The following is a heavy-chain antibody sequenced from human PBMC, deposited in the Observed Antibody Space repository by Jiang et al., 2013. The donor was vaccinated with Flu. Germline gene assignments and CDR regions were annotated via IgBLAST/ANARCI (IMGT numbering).Heavy chain of an antibody. Sequence: KPTQTLTLTCSFSGFSLSTSGVGVGWVRQAPGTALEWLALIYWNDDKRYSPSLEERLIIAKDTSKNQVVLTVTNVDPVDTGTYFCVYRPDYGSPTAPDPFHYYFGHWGQGALVSVSS. V-gene: IGHV2-5*04. CDR3: VYRPDYGSPTAPDPFHYYFGH. J-gene: IGHJ4*02. CDR2: IYWNDDK. CDR1: GFSLSTSGVG. D-gene: IGHD4/OR15-4a*01.